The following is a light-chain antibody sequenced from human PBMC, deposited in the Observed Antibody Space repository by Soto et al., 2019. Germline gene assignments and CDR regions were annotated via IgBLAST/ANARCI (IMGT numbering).Light chain of an antibody. Sequence: EIGLTQSPGTLSLSPGESATLSCRASQSVSSKYLAWYQQKPGQAPRVLIYGTSIRASGVPERFSGGGSGTDFTLTITRLEPEDFAVYYCQQYGSSLFTFGPGNKVDFK. J-gene: IGKJ3*01. CDR3: QQYGSSLFT. CDR2: GTS. CDR1: QSVSSKY. V-gene: IGKV3-20*01.